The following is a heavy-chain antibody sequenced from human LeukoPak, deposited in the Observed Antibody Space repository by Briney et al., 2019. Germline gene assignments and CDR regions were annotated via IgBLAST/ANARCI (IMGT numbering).Heavy chain of an antibody. Sequence: GGSLRLSCAASGFTFSSYAMSWVRQAPGKGLEWVSAISGSGGSTYYADSVKGRFTISRDNSKNTQYLQMNSLRAEDTAVYYCAKDPSYYYDSSGYSFDYWGQGTLVTVSS. V-gene: IGHV3-23*01. D-gene: IGHD3-22*01. CDR2: ISGSGGST. CDR3: AKDPSYYYDSSGYSFDY. CDR1: GFTFSSYA. J-gene: IGHJ4*02.